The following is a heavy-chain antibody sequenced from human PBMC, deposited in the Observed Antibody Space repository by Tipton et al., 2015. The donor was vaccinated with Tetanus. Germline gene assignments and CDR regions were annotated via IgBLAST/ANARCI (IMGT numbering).Heavy chain of an antibody. CDR2: VSYSGRT. D-gene: IGHD3-3*01. V-gene: IGHV4-61*01. Sequence: TLSLTCTVSGGTVRSGSYSWNWIRQPPGKGLEWLAYVSYSGRTHSNYSLKSRITGSQDTSKKQFSLRLRSVAAADTAVYYCARVNNDFPKKGPFDSWGQGSLVIVSS. CDR1: GGTVRSGSYS. CDR3: ARVNNDFPKKGPFDS. J-gene: IGHJ4*02.